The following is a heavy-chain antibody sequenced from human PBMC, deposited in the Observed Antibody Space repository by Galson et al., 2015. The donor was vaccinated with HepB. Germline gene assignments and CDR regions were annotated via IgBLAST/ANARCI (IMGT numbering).Heavy chain of an antibody. CDR3: AKDIEGRGSWYNGDAFDI. D-gene: IGHD6-13*01. CDR1: RFTFDDYA. CDR2: TSWNSGSI. J-gene: IGHJ3*02. Sequence: SLRLSCAGPRFTFDDYAMHWVRQAPGKGLEWVSGTSWNSGSIDYADSVKGRFTISRGNAKNSLYLQMNSLRAEDTALYYCAKDIEGRGSWYNGDAFDIWGQGTMVTVSS. V-gene: IGHV3-9*01.